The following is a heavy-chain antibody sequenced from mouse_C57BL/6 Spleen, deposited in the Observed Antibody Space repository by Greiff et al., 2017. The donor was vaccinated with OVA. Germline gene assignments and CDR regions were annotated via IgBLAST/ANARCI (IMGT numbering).Heavy chain of an antibody. Sequence: QVQLQQPGTELVKPGASVKLSCKASGYTFTSYWMHWVKQRPGQGLEWIGNINPSNGGTNYNEKFKSKATLTVDKSSSTASMHLSSLTSEDSAVYYCARLGYYGSDAMDYWGQGTSVTVSS. D-gene: IGHD1-1*01. CDR2: INPSNGGT. V-gene: IGHV1-53*01. CDR1: GYTFTSYW. CDR3: ARLGYYGSDAMDY. J-gene: IGHJ4*01.